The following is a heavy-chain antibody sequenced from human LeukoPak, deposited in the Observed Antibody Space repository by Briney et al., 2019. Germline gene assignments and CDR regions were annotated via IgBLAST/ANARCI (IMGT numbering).Heavy chain of an antibody. CDR2: IKQDGSEK. CDR3: ARSRCSRNSCLYFQH. D-gene: IGHD2-2*01. CDR1: GFTFSSYW. Sequence: GGSLRLSCAASGFTFSSYWMSWVRQAPGKGLEWVANIKQDGSEKYYVDSVKGRFTISRDNAKNSLYLQMNSLRAEDTAVYYCARSRCSRNSCLYFQHWGQGTLVTVSS. J-gene: IGHJ1*01. V-gene: IGHV3-7*03.